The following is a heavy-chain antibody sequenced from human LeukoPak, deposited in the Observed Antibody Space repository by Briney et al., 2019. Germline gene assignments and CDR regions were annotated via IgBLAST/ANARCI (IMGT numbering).Heavy chain of an antibody. CDR2: ISNYGGTT. J-gene: IGHJ3*02. CDR1: GFTVSSNY. V-gene: IGHV3-53*01. CDR3: AASITMIDDALDM. Sequence: GGSLRLSCAASGFTVSSNYMSWVRQAPGKGLEWVSAISNYGGTTLYADSVRGRFIISRDNSKNTLYLQMSSLRVEDTALYYCAASITMIDDALDMWGQGTMITVSS. D-gene: IGHD3-22*01.